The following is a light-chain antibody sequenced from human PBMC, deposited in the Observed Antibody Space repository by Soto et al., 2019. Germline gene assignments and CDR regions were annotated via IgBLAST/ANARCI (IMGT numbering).Light chain of an antibody. V-gene: IGLV2-14*03. Sequence: QSALTQPASVSGSPGQSVTISCTGTSSDVGGHNYVSWYQQHPGKAPKVMIYDVSNRPSGVSDRFSGSKSGNTASLTISGLQAEDEADYYCNSYTSSSTYVFGTGTKVTVL. CDR2: DVS. J-gene: IGLJ1*01. CDR1: SSDVGGHNY. CDR3: NSYTSSSTYV.